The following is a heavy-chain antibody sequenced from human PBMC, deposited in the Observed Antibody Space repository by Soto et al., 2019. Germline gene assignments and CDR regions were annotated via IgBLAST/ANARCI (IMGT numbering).Heavy chain of an antibody. CDR1: GGSISSNSYF. CDR2: VHFRGIT. V-gene: IGHV4-39*01. CDR3: ARRGPNNSYGYDHRLDP. J-gene: IGHJ5*02. D-gene: IGHD5-18*01. Sequence: PSETLSLTCSVSGGSISSNSYFWDWIRQSPGKGLEWIGSVHFRGITYYNPSLKSRVTISVDTSKNQFSLKLTSVTAADRAVYYCARRGPNNSYGYDHRLDPWGQGTLVTVSS.